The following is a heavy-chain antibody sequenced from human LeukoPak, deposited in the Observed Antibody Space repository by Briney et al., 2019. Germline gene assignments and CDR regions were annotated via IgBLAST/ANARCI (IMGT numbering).Heavy chain of an antibody. CDR3: ARHEMYCSGGSCYSICFDH. J-gene: IGHJ5*02. V-gene: IGHV5-51*01. CDR1: GYIFTSYW. D-gene: IGHD2-15*01. Sequence: PGESLKISCKGSGYIFTSYWIGWVRQMPGKVLEWIGIIYPGDSDTRYSPSFQGQITISADKSISPSYLQCSRMKAYDTAMYYCARHEMYCSGGSCYSICFDHWGQGTLVTVSS. CDR2: IYPGDSDT.